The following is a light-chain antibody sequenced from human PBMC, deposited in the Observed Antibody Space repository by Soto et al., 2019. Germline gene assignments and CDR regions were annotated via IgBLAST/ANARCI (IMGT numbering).Light chain of an antibody. CDR1: QSISSW. V-gene: IGKV1-5*03. CDR3: QQYSSFPWT. CDR2: KAS. Sequence: DIQMTQSHSTLSASVGDRVTISCRASQSISSWLAWYQQKPGKAPKLLIYKASNLESGVPSRFSGSGSGTEFTLTLSSPHVDDFATYYCQQYSSFPWTFGQGTRVEIK. J-gene: IGKJ1*01.